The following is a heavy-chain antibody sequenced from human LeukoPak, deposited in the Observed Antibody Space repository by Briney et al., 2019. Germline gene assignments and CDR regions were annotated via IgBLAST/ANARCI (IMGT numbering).Heavy chain of an antibody. J-gene: IGHJ3*02. CDR2: INPNSGGT. CDR3: AXXRXRVGTMVDAFDM. Sequence: ASVKVSCKASGYTFTGHYMHWVRQAPGQGLEWMGWINPNSGGTNYAQKFQGRVTMTRDTSISTAYMELSRLRSDDTAVYYFAXXRXRVGTMVDAFDMWGQGTMVTVSS. CDR1: GYTFTGHY. D-gene: IGHD1-1*01. V-gene: IGHV1-2*02.